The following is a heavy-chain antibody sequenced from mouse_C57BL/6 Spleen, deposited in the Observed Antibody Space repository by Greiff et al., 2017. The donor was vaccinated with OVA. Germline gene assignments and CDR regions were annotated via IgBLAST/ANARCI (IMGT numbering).Heavy chain of an antibody. CDR1: GYAFSSYW. V-gene: IGHV1-80*01. CDR2: IYPGDGAT. D-gene: IGHD1-1*01. CDR3: ARSSSYGTGAMDY. Sequence: VQLQQSGAELVKPGASVKISCKASGYAFSSYWMNWVKQRPGKGLEWIGQIYPGDGATNYNGKFKGKATLTADKSSSTAYMQLSSLTSEDSAVYFCARSSSYGTGAMDYWGQGTSVTVSS. J-gene: IGHJ4*01.